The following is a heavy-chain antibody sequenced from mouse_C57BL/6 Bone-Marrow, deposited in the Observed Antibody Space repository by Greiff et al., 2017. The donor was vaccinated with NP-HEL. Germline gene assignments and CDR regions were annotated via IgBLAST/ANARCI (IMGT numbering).Heavy chain of an antibody. CDR1: GYTFTSYW. Sequence: QVQLQQPGAELVKPGASVKLSCKASGYTFTSYWMHWVKRRPGQGLEWIGMIHPNSGSTNYNEKFKSKATLTVDKSSSTAYMQLSSLTSEDSAVYYCARNYYGNYDFDYWGQGTTLTVSS. CDR3: ARNYYGNYDFDY. V-gene: IGHV1-64*01. D-gene: IGHD2-1*01. J-gene: IGHJ2*01. CDR2: IHPNSGST.